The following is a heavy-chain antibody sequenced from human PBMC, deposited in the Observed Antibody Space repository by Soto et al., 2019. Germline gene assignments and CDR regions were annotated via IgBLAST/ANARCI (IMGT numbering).Heavy chain of an antibody. Sequence: PGGSLRLSCAASGFTFSDYWMSWVRQTPGKGLEWVGNINLDGSEKYYADSVKGRFTISRDNAKNSLYLQMNSLRAEDTAVYYCARADSGYAHGYYYYGMDVWGQGTTVTVSS. V-gene: IGHV3-7*02. CDR3: ARADSGYAHGYYYYGMDV. J-gene: IGHJ6*02. CDR2: INLDGSEK. CDR1: GFTFSDYW. D-gene: IGHD5-12*01.